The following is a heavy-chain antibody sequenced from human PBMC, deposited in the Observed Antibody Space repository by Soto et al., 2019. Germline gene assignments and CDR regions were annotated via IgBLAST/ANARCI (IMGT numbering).Heavy chain of an antibody. V-gene: IGHV3-15*07. CDR2: IKSGGTT. CDR3: TTDSGYNFLFDD. Sequence: EVQLVESGGGLVKPGGSLRLSCATSGFTFTNAWMNWVRQAPGKGLEWVGRIKSGGTTDYAAPVKGRFTISRDDSKNTVHLQMNSLKTEDTAVFYCTTDSGYNFLFDDWGQGTLVTVSS. D-gene: IGHD5-18*01. J-gene: IGHJ4*02. CDR1: GFTFTNAW.